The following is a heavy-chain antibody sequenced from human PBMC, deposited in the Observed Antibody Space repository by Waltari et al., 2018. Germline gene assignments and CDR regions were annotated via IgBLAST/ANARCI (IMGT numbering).Heavy chain of an antibody. CDR3: ARVDSSGWSAPFDY. V-gene: IGHV4-4*02. CDR2: IYHSGST. CDR1: GGSISSSNW. J-gene: IGHJ4*02. D-gene: IGHD6-19*01. Sequence: QVQLQESGPGLVTPSGTLSLTCAVSGGSISSSNWWSWVRQPPGKGLEGIGEIYHSGSTNYNPSLKSRVTISVDKSKNQFSLKLSSVTAADTAVYYCARVDSSGWSAPFDYWGQGTLVTVSS.